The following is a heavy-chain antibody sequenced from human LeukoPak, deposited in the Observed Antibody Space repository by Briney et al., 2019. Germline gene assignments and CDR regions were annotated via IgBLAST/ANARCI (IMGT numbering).Heavy chain of an antibody. D-gene: IGHD5-12*01. CDR3: ARDRGYSDYDAFNV. V-gene: IGHV3-21*01. Sequence: GGSLRLSCAASGFTFSSYSMNWVRQAPGKGLEWVSYISSSSTYIYYADSVKGRFTISRDNAKNSLFLQMNSLRAEDTAVYYCARDRGYSDYDAFNVWGQGTTVTVSS. CDR2: ISSSSTYI. CDR1: GFTFSSYS. J-gene: IGHJ3*01.